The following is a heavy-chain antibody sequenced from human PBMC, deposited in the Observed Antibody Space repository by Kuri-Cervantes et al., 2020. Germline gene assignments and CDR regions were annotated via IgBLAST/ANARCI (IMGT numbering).Heavy chain of an antibody. CDR2: MYYSGST. CDR3: ARGYCSGGSRYRRGRYYFDY. Sequence: GSLRLSCTVSGGSIRRSSYYWGWIRQSPGKGLEWIGSMYYSGSTYYNPSLKSRVTISVDPSKNQFSLKLSSVTAADTAVYYCARGYCSGGSRYRRGRYYFDYWGQGTLVTVSS. J-gene: IGHJ4*02. CDR1: GGSIRRSSYY. D-gene: IGHD2-15*01. V-gene: IGHV4-39*07.